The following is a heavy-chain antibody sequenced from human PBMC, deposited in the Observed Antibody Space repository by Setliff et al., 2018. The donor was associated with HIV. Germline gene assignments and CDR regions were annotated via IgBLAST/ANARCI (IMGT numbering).Heavy chain of an antibody. CDR2: ISPYNGHT. Sequence: ASVKVSCKASGYTFLTYGISRVRQAPGHGLEWMGWISPYNGHTNYAQNFQGRVTMTTDTSTSRAYMELRSLRSDDTAAYFCARLGSGWSDSYYAMDVWGQGTTVTVSS. D-gene: IGHD6-19*01. CDR1: GYTFLTYG. V-gene: IGHV1-18*01. CDR3: ARLGSGWSDSYYAMDV. J-gene: IGHJ6*02.